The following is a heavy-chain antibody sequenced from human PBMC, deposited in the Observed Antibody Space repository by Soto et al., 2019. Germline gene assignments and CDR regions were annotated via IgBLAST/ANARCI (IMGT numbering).Heavy chain of an antibody. J-gene: IGHJ4*02. CDR1: GFSLSTSGMC. D-gene: IGHD5-12*01. CDR2: IDWDDDK. Sequence: SGPTLVNPTQTLTLTCTFSGFSLSTSGMCVSWIRQPPGKALEWLARIDWDDDKYYSTSLKTRLTISKDTSKNQVVLTLTNMDPVDTATYYCARITRDGYNYNYFDYWGQGTLVTVSS. V-gene: IGHV2-70*11. CDR3: ARITRDGYNYNYFDY.